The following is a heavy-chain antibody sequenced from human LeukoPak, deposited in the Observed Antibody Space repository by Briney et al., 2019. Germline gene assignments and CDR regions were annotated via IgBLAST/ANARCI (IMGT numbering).Heavy chain of an antibody. CDR1: GLSFSTQR. V-gene: IGHV3-23*01. J-gene: IGHJ4*02. CDR3: AKERSLNGGYSDGYFDH. CDR2: ISNSGSNT. D-gene: IGHD4-23*01. Sequence: GGSLRLSCAASGLSFSTQRMHWVRQTPGKGLEWVSVISNSGSNTYYADSVKGRFTISRDNSKNTLYLQMNSLRAEDTALYHCAKERSLNGGYSDGYFDHWGQGTLVTVSS.